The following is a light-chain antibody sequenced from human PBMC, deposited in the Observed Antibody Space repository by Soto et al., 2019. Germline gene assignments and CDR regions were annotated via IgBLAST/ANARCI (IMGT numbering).Light chain of an antibody. CDR3: QQSYSSSWT. Sequence: DIQMTKSPSSLSASVGDRVTITCRASQSISNYLNWYQHKPGKAPKVLIYGASNLQSGVPSRFSGSGSGTDFTLTISSLQREDFATYFCQQSYSSSWTFGPGTRWIS. CDR1: QSISNY. V-gene: IGKV1-39*01. J-gene: IGKJ1*01. CDR2: GAS.